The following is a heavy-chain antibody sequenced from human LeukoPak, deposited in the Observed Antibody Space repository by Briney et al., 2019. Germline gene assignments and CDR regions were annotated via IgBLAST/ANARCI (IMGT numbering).Heavy chain of an antibody. Sequence: SETLSLTCTVSGVSISSYYWSWIRQPPGKGLEWIGYIYYSGSTNYNPSLKSRVTISVDTSKNQFSLKLSSVTAADTTVYYCARHSTLPAAIPFFDYWGQGTLVTVSS. D-gene: IGHD2-2*01. CDR2: IYYSGST. CDR3: ARHSTLPAAIPFFDY. V-gene: IGHV4-59*08. CDR1: GVSISSYY. J-gene: IGHJ4*02.